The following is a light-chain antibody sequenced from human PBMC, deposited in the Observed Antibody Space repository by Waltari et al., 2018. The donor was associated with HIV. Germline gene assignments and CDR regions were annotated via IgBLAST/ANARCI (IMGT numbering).Light chain of an antibody. V-gene: IGLV2-14*01. Sequence: QSALTQPVSVSASPGESVTISCTGSNSDVGAFDFVSWYQQRPGKAPKLLIYGASYRAAGASYRFSGSKSGNTASLTISGLRTEDEVDYYCCSYSNTIAPFYVFGTGT. CDR2: GAS. CDR1: NSDVGAFDF. J-gene: IGLJ1*01. CDR3: CSYSNTIAPFYV.